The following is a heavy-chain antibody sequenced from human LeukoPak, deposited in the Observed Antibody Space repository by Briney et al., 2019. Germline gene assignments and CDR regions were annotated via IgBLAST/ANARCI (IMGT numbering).Heavy chain of an antibody. D-gene: IGHD3-10*01. CDR3: ARDGLWFGETRLSGMDV. CDR1: GYTFTSYY. J-gene: IGHJ6*02. V-gene: IGHV1-46*01. Sequence: ASVKVSCKASGYTFTSYYMHWVRQAPGQGLEWMGIINPSGGSTSYAQKFQGRATMTRDTSTSTVYMELSSLRSEDTAVYYCARDGLWFGETRLSGMDVWGQGTTVTVSS. CDR2: INPSGGST.